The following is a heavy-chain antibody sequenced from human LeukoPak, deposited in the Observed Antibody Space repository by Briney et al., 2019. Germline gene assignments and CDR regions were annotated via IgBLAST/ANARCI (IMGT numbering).Heavy chain of an antibody. V-gene: IGHV1-46*01. J-gene: IGHJ5*02. Sequence: ASVKVSCKASGYTFTSYYMHWVRQAPGQGLEWMGIINPSGGSTSYAQKFQGRVTMTRDMSTSTVYMELSSLRPEDTAVYYCARDSVDIAAAGTEFWFDPWGQGTLVTVSS. CDR3: ARDSVDIAAAGTEFWFDP. CDR1: GYTFTSYY. D-gene: IGHD6-13*01. CDR2: INPSGGST.